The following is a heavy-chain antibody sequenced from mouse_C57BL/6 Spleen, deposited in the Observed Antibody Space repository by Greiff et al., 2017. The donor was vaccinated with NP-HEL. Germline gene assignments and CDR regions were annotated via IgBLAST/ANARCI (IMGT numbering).Heavy chain of an antibody. J-gene: IGHJ2*01. CDR3: ASRDYYGSSHFDY. V-gene: IGHV1-61*01. CDR1: GYTFTSYW. Sequence: QVQLQQPGAELVRPGSSVKLSCKASGYTFTSYWMDWVKQRPGQGLEWIGNIYPSDSETHYNQKFKDKATLTVDKSSSTAYMQLSSLTSEDSAVYYCASRDYYGSSHFDYWGQGTTLTVSS. D-gene: IGHD1-1*01. CDR2: IYPSDSET.